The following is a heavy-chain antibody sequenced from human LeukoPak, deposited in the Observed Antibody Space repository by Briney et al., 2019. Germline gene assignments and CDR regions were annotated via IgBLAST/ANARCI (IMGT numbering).Heavy chain of an antibody. D-gene: IGHD6-19*01. CDR2: IKEDGTVK. CDR1: GFTFRSHW. Sequence: GGSLILSCTASGFTFRSHWMTWVRQPPGKGLEWVANIKEDGTVKYYVDSVKGRFTISRDNTKNIMYLEMNSLRADDTAVYFCARDSTWLLDYWGQGTLITVSS. J-gene: IGHJ4*02. V-gene: IGHV3-7*03. CDR3: ARDSTWLLDY.